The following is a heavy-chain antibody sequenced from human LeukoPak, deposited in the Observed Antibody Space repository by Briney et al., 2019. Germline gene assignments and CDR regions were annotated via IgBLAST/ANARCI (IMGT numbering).Heavy chain of an antibody. V-gene: IGHV4-39*07. CDR2: IYYSGST. J-gene: IGHJ6*03. Sequence: SETLSLTCTVSGGSISSSSYYWGWIRQPPGKGLEWIGSIYYSGSTYYNPSLKSRVTISVDTSKNQFSLKLSSVTAADTAVYYCARGISGLGYYYYMDVWGKGTTVTVSS. D-gene: IGHD1-14*01. CDR3: ARGISGLGYYYYMDV. CDR1: GGSISSSSYY.